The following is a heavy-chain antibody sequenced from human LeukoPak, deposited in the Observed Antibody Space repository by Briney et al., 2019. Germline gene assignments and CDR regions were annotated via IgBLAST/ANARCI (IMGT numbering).Heavy chain of an antibody. CDR1: GGSISSSSDY. CDR3: ARARRITIFGVVRGELDY. D-gene: IGHD3-3*01. Sequence: SETLSLTCTVSGGSISSSSDYWGWIRQAPGKGLEWIGSIYYHENTYYNSSLKSRVTISVDTSKNQFSLKLSSVTAADTAVYYCARARRITIFGVVRGELDYWGQGTLVTVSS. V-gene: IGHV4-39*01. J-gene: IGHJ4*02. CDR2: IYYHENT.